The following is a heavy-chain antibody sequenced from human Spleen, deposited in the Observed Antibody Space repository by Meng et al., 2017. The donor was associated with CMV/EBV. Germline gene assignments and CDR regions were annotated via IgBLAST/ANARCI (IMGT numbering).Heavy chain of an antibody. V-gene: IGHV4-39*07. CDR3: ARDFVPPAMGGKGYWFDP. J-gene: IGHJ5*02. Sequence: SISNSIFYWGSLRQPPWKGLEWLGSIYSTGSTYYNPSLKSRVTISVDTSKNQFSLKLSSVTAADTAVYYCARDFVPPAMGGKGYWFDPWGQGTLVTVSS. D-gene: IGHD2-2*01. CDR2: IYSTGST. CDR1: SISNSIFY.